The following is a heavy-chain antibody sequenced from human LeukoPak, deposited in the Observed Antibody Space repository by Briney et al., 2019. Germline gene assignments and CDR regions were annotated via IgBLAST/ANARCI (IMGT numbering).Heavy chain of an antibody. J-gene: IGHJ4*02. Sequence: ASVKVSCKASGYTFSGTGWYLYWLRQAPGQGLECMGWIYPNNGATAYAQKFQGRVAMTRDTPITTAYMELSRLRPDDTAVYYCARDGPAQMVDFDYWGRGTLVTVSS. CDR2: IYPNNGAT. CDR3: ARDGPAQMVDFDY. D-gene: IGHD3-10*01. CDR1: GYTFSGTGWY. V-gene: IGHV1-2*02.